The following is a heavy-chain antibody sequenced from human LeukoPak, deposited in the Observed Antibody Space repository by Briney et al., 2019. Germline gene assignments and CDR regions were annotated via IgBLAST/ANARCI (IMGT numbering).Heavy chain of an antibody. CDR2: ISSTAYTI. D-gene: IGHD5-18*01. J-gene: IGHJ4*02. CDR3: ARDSSYGWSHFDY. CDR1: GFTFSDSY. V-gene: IGHV3-11*01. Sequence: GGSLRLSCAASGFTFSDSYMTWIRQAPGKGLEWVSYISSTAYTIFYADSVKGRFTISRDNAKNSLYLQMNSLRGEDTALYFCARDSSYGWSHFDYWGQGTLVTVSS.